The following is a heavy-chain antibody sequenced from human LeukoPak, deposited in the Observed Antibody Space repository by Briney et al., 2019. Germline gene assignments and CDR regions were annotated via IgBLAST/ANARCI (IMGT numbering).Heavy chain of an antibody. Sequence: GGSLRLSCAASGFTFSSYWMSWVRQAPGRGLEWVSGITGSGGSTYYADSVKGRFTISRDNSESTLYLQMNSLRAEDTAVYYCAKRSSSTWYYFDYWGQGTLVTVSS. J-gene: IGHJ4*02. CDR2: ITGSGGST. CDR1: GFTFSSYW. D-gene: IGHD6-13*01. V-gene: IGHV3-23*01. CDR3: AKRSSSTWYYFDY.